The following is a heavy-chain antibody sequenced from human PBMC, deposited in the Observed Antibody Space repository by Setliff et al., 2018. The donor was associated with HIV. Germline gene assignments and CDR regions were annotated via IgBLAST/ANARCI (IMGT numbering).Heavy chain of an antibody. V-gene: IGHV4-61*02. CDR3: ARGDWYDFFAY. Sequence: SETLSLTCTVSGGSISSGSYYWSWIRQPAGKGLEWSGRFYTSGSTNYSPSLKSRVTMSVDTSKNQFSLKLSSVTAADTAVYYGARGDWYDFFAYWGQGTLVTVSS. D-gene: IGHD6-19*01. J-gene: IGHJ4*02. CDR2: FYTSGST. CDR1: GGSISSGSYY.